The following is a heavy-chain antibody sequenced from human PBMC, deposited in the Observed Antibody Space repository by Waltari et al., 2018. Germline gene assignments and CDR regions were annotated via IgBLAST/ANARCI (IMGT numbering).Heavy chain of an antibody. V-gene: IGHV3-7*01. CDR2: IKQDGSEK. CDR1: GFTFSGSW. CDR3: ASEPLSSGWYGY. Sequence: EVQLVESGVGLFQPGGSLRLSCAASGFTFSGSWMSWVRQAPGKGLEWVANIKQDGSEKYYVDSVKGRFTISRDNAKNSLYLQMNSLRAEDTAVYYCASEPLSSGWYGYWGQGTLVTVSS. J-gene: IGHJ4*02. D-gene: IGHD6-19*01.